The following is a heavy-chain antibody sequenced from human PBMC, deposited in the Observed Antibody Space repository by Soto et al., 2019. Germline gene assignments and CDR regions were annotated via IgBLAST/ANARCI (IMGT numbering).Heavy chain of an antibody. J-gene: IGHJ4*02. CDR2: INPSDGST. D-gene: IGHD4-17*01. CDR3: VRDRFGYGDSGD. Sequence: QVFLEQSGAEVKKTGASGKVSCKTSGYTFTTYYMHWVRQAPGQGLEWMGVINPSDGSTYSAQKFQGRVTMTRDTSTSTVYLELSSLRAEDSAMYYCVRDRFGYGDSGDWGQGTLVTVSS. CDR1: GYTFTTYY. V-gene: IGHV1-46*01.